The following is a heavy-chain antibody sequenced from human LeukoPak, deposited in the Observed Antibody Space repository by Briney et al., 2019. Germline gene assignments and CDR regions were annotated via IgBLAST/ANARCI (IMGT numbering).Heavy chain of an antibody. Sequence: GGSLRLSCAASGFTFTTYLMHWVRQAPGKGLVWVSRIIRDGSHTDYAGSVEGRFTISRDNARNTLYLQMNSLRAEDTAIYYCVRDGDAYNFDYWGQGTLVTVSS. CDR3: VRDGDAYNFDY. CDR1: GFTFTTYL. V-gene: IGHV3-74*01. J-gene: IGHJ4*02. D-gene: IGHD5-24*01. CDR2: IIRDGSHT.